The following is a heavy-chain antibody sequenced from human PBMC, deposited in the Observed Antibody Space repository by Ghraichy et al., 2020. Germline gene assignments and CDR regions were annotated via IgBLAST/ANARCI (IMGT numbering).Heavy chain of an antibody. CDR1: GFNFSAFW. J-gene: IGHJ4*02. D-gene: IGHD6-19*01. CDR2: IRPNGSDK. CDR3: ARDAGPWGEAGY. Sequence: GGSLRLSCVASGFNFSAFWMTWVRQAPGKGLEWVANIRPNGSDKYYGDSLKGRFSISRDNSKKSLFMQIKSLRAEDTGVYYCARDAGPWGEAGYWGQGTLVTVSS. V-gene: IGHV3-7*01.